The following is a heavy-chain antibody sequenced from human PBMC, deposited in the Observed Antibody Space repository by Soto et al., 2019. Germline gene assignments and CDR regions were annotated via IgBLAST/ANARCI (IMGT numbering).Heavy chain of an antibody. CDR2: ISSSSGTI. V-gene: IGHV3-48*02. J-gene: IGHJ6*02. D-gene: IGHD3-3*01. CDR1: GFTFSSYS. CDR3: AREDPWSANADDMDV. Sequence: GGSLRLSCVASGFTFSSYSLDWVRQAPGKGLEWLSYISSSSGTIYYADSVKGRFTISRDNAENSLCLQMNSLRDDDTAVYYCAREDPWSANADDMDVWGQGTTVTVSS.